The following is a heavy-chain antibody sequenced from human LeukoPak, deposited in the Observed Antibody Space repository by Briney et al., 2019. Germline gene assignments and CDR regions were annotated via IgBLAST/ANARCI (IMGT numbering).Heavy chain of an antibody. Sequence: GGSLRLSCAASGFTVSSSYMSWVRQAPGKGLEWVSILYSGDTTYYADSVKGRFTISRDNSKNTLYLQMNSLRAEDTAVYYCARGYPTSWYGVNWFDPWGQGTLVTVSS. D-gene: IGHD6-13*01. CDR2: LYSGDTT. J-gene: IGHJ5*02. CDR3: ARGYPTSWYGVNWFDP. CDR1: GFTVSSSY. V-gene: IGHV3-66*01.